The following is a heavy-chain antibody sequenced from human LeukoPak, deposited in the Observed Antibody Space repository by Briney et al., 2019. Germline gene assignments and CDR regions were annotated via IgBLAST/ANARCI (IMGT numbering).Heavy chain of an antibody. D-gene: IGHD1-26*01. J-gene: IGHJ4*02. CDR2: INPNSGGT. CDR3: AREQPDGNSGSYTGCFDY. CDR1: GYTFTCYY. V-gene: IGHV1-2*06. Sequence: ASVKVSCKASGYTFTCYYMHWVRQAPGQGLEWMGRINPNSGGTNYAQKFQGRVTMTRDTSISTAYMELSRLRSDDTAVYYCAREQPDGNSGSYTGCFDYWGQGTLVTVSS.